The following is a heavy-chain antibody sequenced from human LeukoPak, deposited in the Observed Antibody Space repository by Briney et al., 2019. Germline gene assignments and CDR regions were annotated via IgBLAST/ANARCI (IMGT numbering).Heavy chain of an antibody. CDR3: TGELAGTTVHY. CDR2: IYYNGNT. V-gene: IGHV4-38-2*02. J-gene: IGHJ4*02. CDR1: GYSISSGYF. D-gene: IGHD1-7*01. Sequence: SETLSLTCTVSGYSISSGYFWGWIRQPPGKGLEWIGSIYYNGNTFYNPSLKSRFTTSLDTSKNQFSLNLSSVTAADTAVYYCTGELAGTTVHYWGQGTLVTVSS.